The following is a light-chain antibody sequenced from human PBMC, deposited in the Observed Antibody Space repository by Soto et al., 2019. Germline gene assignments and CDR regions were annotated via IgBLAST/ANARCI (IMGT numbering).Light chain of an antibody. J-gene: IGLJ2*01. CDR3: SSYTIRSTVV. CDR2: DVA. V-gene: IGLV2-14*03. Sequence: QSALTQPASVSGSPGQSITISCTGTSSDVGAYNYVSWYQHHPGKAPKLMIYDVANRPSGVSNRFSGSKSSNTASLTISGLQAEDEADYYCSSYTIRSTVVFGGGTKLTVL. CDR1: SSDVGAYNY.